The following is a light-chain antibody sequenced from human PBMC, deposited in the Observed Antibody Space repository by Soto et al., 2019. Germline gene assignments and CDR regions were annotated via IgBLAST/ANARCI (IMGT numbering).Light chain of an antibody. Sequence: DIQMTQSPSSLSASVGDRVTVTCRASQGITNFSAWYQQKPGTAPKLLIYAASTLHSGVPSRFSGSGYGTEFTLNISSLQPEDAATYYCQKYSSAPFTFGPGTKVEIK. CDR2: AAS. V-gene: IGKV1-27*01. CDR3: QKYSSAPFT. CDR1: QGITNF. J-gene: IGKJ3*01.